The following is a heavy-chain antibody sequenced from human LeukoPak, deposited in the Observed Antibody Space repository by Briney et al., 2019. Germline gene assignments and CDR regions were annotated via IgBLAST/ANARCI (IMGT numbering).Heavy chain of an antibody. V-gene: IGHV5-51*01. CDR3: ARRMSTISDAFDI. D-gene: IGHD5/OR15-5a*01. CDR2: IYPGDSDT. J-gene: IGHJ3*02. CDR1: GYSFTSYS. Sequence: GESLKISCKGSGYSFTSYSISWVRQLPVKGLEWMGIIYPGDSDTRYSPSFQGQVTISADKSISTAYLQWSSLKASDTAMYYCARRMSTISDAFDIWGQGTMVTVSS.